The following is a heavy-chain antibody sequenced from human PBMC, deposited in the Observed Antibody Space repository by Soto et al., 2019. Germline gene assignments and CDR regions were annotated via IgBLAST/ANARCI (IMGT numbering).Heavy chain of an antibody. Sequence: EVQLLESGAHLGQPGGSLRLSCAASGFPFSSYAMSWVRQAPGKGLEWVSVISGSGGDTYYADSVKGRFTISRDNSKNTLSLQMNSLRDEDTAVYYCAKGGTTGTRNSPFWYFDLWGSGTLVSVSS. CDR2: ISGSGGDT. V-gene: IGHV3-23*01. J-gene: IGHJ2*01. CDR3: AKGGTTGTRNSPFWYFDL. CDR1: GFPFSSYA. D-gene: IGHD1-1*01.